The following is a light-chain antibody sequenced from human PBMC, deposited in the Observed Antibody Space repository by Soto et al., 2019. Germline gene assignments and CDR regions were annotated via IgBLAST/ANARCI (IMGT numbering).Light chain of an antibody. CDR2: VAS. V-gene: IGKV1-9*01. J-gene: IGKJ4*01. CDR3: QQLHRYPLT. Sequence: DIQLTQSPSFLSASVGDRVTITCRASQGIGTYVAWYQQEPGKAPNLLIYVASTLQSGVPSRFSGSGSGTEFTLTISSLQNVDFATYYCQQLHRYPLTFGGGTKVEIK. CDR1: QGIGTY.